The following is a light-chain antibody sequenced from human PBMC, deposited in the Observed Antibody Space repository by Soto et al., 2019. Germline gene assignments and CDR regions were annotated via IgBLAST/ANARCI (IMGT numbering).Light chain of an antibody. V-gene: IGLV2-8*01. CDR3: SSYAGSSSWV. Sequence: QSALTQPPSASGSPRQSVTISCTGTTSDVGGYNYVSWYQQHPGKAPKLIIYEVTKRPSGVPDRFSGSKSGNTASLTVSGLQAEDEADYYCSSYAGSSSWVFGGGTKLTVL. CDR2: EVT. CDR1: TSDVGGYNY. J-gene: IGLJ2*01.